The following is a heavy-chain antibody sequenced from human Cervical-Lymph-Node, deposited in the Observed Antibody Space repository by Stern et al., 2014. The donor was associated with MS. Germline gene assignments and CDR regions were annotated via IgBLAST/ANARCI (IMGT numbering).Heavy chain of an antibody. CDR2: INAGNGDT. Sequence: QVQLVQSGAEVKKPGASVKVSCKASGYTFSSYAMHWVRQAPGQGLEWMGRINAGNGDTTYSAKFQGRVTVTRDKSANIAYLELSRLTSEDTAVYNCATGLTTISFRLGYWGQGTLVTVSS. J-gene: IGHJ1*01. V-gene: IGHV1-3*01. CDR1: GYTFSSYA. CDR3: ATGLTTISFRLGY. D-gene: IGHD1-26*01.